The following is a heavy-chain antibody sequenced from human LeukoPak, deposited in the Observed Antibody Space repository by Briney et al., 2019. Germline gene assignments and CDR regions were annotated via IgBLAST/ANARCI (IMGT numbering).Heavy chain of an antibody. V-gene: IGHV1-18*04. CDR1: GYTFTSYG. D-gene: IGHD3-22*01. CDR2: IGAYNGNT. J-gene: IGHJ4*02. CDR3: ARAAISKDSSGYFY. Sequence: GASVKVSCKASGYTFTSYGISWVRQAPGQGLEWMGWIGAYNGNTNYAQKLQGRVTMTTDTSTSTAYMELRSLRSDDTAVYYCARAAISKDSSGYFYWGQGTLVTVSS.